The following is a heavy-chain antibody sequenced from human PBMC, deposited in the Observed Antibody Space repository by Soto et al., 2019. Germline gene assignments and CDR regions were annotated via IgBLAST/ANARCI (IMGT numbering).Heavy chain of an antibody. J-gene: IGHJ3*01. V-gene: IGHV1-24*01. Sequence: GASVKVSCKVSGFTLSDSSIHWVRQAPGKGLEWMGGFHPERGETIYPQKFQGRVTMTRNTSISTTYMELSSLRSEDTAVYYCANSRGGVIVEGGTLSGDTFDVWGPGTMVTVSS. D-gene: IGHD3-16*02. CDR1: GFTLSDSS. CDR2: FHPERGET. CDR3: ANSRGGVIVEGGTLSGDTFDV.